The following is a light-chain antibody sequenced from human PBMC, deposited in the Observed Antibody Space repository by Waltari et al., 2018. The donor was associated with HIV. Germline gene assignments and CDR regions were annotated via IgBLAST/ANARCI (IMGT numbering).Light chain of an antibody. CDR2: GAS. Sequence: DIVMTQSPNSLAVSLGERATINCRSSRSILYSSNNQNYLAWYQQKPGQSPKVLIYGASTRASGVPDRFSGGGSGTNFSLTISSLQSDDVALYYCQQYYTIGPTFGGGTKVE. J-gene: IGKJ4*01. V-gene: IGKV4-1*01. CDR3: QQYYTIGPT. CDR1: RSILYSSNNQNY.